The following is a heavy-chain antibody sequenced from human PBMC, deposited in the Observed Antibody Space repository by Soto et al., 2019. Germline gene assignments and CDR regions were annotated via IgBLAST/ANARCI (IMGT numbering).Heavy chain of an antibody. V-gene: IGHV4-30-2*01. CDR1: GGSISSGGYS. CDR2: IYHRVSN. D-gene: IGHD3-3*01. J-gene: IGHJ6*02. CDR3: ASAITQESTTYYDFWSGYPYYYYYGMDV. Sequence: LSLTCAVSGGSISSGGYSWSWIRQPPGKGLEWLVYIYHRVSNYYHPSLKSRVTISVDRSKNQFSLKLSSVTAADTAVYYCASAITQESTTYYDFWSGYPYYYYYGMDVWGQGTTVTVSS.